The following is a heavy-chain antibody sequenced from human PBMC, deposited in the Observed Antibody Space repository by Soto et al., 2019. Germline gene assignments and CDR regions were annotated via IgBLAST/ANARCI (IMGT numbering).Heavy chain of an antibody. CDR2: IFGGNGNT. CDR1: GNTFPSYI. Sequence: GASVKVSCKTSGNTFPSYIMHWVRRAPGQRLAWMGWIFGGNGNTQYSQKFQGRFTITRDTPASTVYMELSSLTSEDTAVYDCARGLGVAGNTPLGYWGQGTQVTVSS. CDR3: ARGLGVAGNTPLGY. J-gene: IGHJ4*02. D-gene: IGHD6-19*01. V-gene: IGHV1-3*01.